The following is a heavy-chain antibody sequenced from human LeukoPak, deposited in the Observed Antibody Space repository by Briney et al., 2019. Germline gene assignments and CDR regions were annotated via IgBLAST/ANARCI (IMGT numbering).Heavy chain of an antibody. CDR2: IRGTGVGSGSGV. J-gene: IGHJ4*02. D-gene: IGHD7-27*01. CDR1: GFTFSDYP. Sequence: GGSLRLSCAASGFTFSDYPMNWVRQAPGKGLEWISNIRGTGVGSGSGVYYADSVRGRFTISRDDAKNSLFLHMNSLRVDDAAFYYCARDDKWGFDCWGQGVLVTVSS. V-gene: IGHV3-48*04. CDR3: ARDDKWGFDC.